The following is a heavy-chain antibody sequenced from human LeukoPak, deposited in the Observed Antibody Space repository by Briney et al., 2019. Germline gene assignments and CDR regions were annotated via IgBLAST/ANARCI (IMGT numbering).Heavy chain of an antibody. Sequence: SETLSLTCTVSGGSINSGGYYWSWIRQPAGKGLEWIGRTYSTGNTNYKPSLESRVTISVDTSKNQFSLKLTSVTAADTAIYYCTRGCSGGSCYSGYGMDVWGPGTTVTVSS. V-gene: IGHV4-61*02. CDR2: TYSTGNT. J-gene: IGHJ6*02. CDR1: GGSINSGGYY. D-gene: IGHD2-15*01. CDR3: TRGCSGGSCYSGYGMDV.